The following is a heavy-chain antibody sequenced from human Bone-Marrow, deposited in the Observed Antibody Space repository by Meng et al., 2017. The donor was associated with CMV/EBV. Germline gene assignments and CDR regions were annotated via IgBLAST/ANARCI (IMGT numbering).Heavy chain of an antibody. D-gene: IGHD2-8*01. CDR1: GFTFSNAW. V-gene: IGHV3-15*01. Sequence: GESLKISCAASGFTFSNAWMSWVRQAPGKGLEWVGRIKSKTDGGTTDYAAPVKGRFTISRDDSKNTLYLQMNSLKTEDTAVYYCAKDTRPVMVAGWFDPWGQGTLVTASS. CDR2: IKSKTDGGTT. CDR3: AKDTRPVMVAGWFDP. J-gene: IGHJ5*02.